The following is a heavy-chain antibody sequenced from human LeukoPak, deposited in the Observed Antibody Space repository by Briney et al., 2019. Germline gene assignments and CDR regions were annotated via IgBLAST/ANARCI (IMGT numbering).Heavy chain of an antibody. D-gene: IGHD6-13*01. Sequence: SGGSLRLSCAASGFTFSSYAMSWVRQAPGKGLEWVSAISGSGGSTYYADSVKGRFTISRDNSKNTLYLQMNSLRAEDTAVYYCAKDGSSWLLGTLVYWGQGTLVTVSS. J-gene: IGHJ4*02. CDR2: ISGSGGST. CDR3: AKDGSSWLLGTLVY. V-gene: IGHV3-23*01. CDR1: GFTFSSYA.